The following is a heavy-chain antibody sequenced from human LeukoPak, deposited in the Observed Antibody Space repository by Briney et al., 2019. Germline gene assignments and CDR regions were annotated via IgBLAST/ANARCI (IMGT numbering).Heavy chain of an antibody. D-gene: IGHD1-26*01. CDR1: GYTFTSYG. V-gene: IGHV1-18*01. CDR3: ARGPYSGSYFAPYYFDY. CDR2: ISAYNGNT. Sequence: ASVKVSCKASGYTFTSYGITWVRQAPGQGLEWMGWISAYNGNTNHAQKLQGRVTMTTDASTSTVYMELRSLRSDDTAVYYSARGPYSGSYFAPYYFDYWGQGTLVTVSS. J-gene: IGHJ4*02.